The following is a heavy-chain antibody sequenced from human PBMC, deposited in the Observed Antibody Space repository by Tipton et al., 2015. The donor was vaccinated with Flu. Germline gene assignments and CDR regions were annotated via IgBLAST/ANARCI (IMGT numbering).Heavy chain of an antibody. D-gene: IGHD2-2*01. V-gene: IGHV4-59*01. CDR3: ARGDCSSTSCLDY. CDR1: GGSISSYY. CDR2: IYYSGST. Sequence: TLSLTCTVSGGSISSYYWSWIRQPPGKGLEWIGYIYYSGSTNYNPSLKSRVTISADTSNNQFSLKLSSVTAADTAVYYCARGDCSSTSCLDYSGQGTLVTVSS. J-gene: IGHJ4*02.